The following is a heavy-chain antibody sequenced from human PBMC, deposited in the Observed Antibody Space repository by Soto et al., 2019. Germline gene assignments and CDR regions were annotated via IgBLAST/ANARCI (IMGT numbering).Heavy chain of an antibody. Sequence: PGESLKISCKGSGYSFTSYWIGWVRQMPGKGLEWMGIIYPGDSDARYSPSFQGQVTISADKSISTAYLQWSSLKASDTAMYYCARHRMTTVTDYYYYGTDVWGQGTTVTVSS. J-gene: IGHJ6*02. CDR1: GYSFTSYW. D-gene: IGHD4-4*01. CDR3: ARHRMTTVTDYYYYGTDV. V-gene: IGHV5-51*01. CDR2: IYPGDSDA.